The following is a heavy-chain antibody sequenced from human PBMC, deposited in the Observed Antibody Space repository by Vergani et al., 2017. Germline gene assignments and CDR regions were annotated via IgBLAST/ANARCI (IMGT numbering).Heavy chain of an antibody. V-gene: IGHV1-8*01. Sequence: QVQLVQSGAEVKKPGASVKVSCKASGYTFTSYDINWVRQATGQGLEWMGWMNPNSGNTGYAQKFQGRVTMTRNTSISTAYMELSSLRSEDTAVYYCARGVGDFWSGEGGWFDPWGQGTLVTVSS. J-gene: IGHJ5*02. D-gene: IGHD3-3*01. CDR1: GYTFTSYD. CDR2: MNPNSGNT. CDR3: ARGVGDFWSGEGGWFDP.